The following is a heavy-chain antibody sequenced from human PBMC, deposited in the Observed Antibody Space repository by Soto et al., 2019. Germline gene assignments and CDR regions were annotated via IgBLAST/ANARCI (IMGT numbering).Heavy chain of an antibody. CDR1: GGSISSGGYY. Sequence: SETLSLTCTVSGGSISSGGYYWSWIRQPPGKGLEWIGYIYYSGSTYYNPSLKSRVTISVDTSKNQFSLKLSSVTAADTAVYYCARGNYYDSSGYYYPLDYWGQGTLVTVSS. CDR2: IYYSGST. J-gene: IGHJ4*02. CDR3: ARGNYYDSSGYYYPLDY. V-gene: IGHV4-30-4*01. D-gene: IGHD3-22*01.